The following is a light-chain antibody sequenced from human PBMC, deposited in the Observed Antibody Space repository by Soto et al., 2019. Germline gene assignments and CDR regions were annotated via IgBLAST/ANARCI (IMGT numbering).Light chain of an antibody. CDR2: QDD. CDR1: RLEKKF. J-gene: IGLJ1*01. CDR3: QAWDATTYV. V-gene: IGLV3-1*01. Sequence: SYELTQAPSVSVSPGQTATITCSGDRLEKKFVCWYQQRPGQSPVLVIYQDDKRPPGIPERFSGSNSGNTATLTIGGTQAVDEAAYYCQAWDATTYVFGPGTKVTVL.